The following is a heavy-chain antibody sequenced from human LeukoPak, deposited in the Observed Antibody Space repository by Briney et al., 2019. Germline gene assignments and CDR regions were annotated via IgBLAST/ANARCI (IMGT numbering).Heavy chain of an antibody. V-gene: IGHV3-11*06. J-gene: IGHJ4*02. CDR1: GFTFSDYY. Sequence: GGSLRLSCAASGFTFSDYYMSWIRQAPGKGLEWVSYISSSSSYTNYADSVKGRFTISRGNAKNSPYLQMNSLRAEDTAVYYCARDFYGSGSYYIYWGQGTLVTVSS. CDR3: ARDFYGSGSYYIY. D-gene: IGHD3-10*01. CDR2: ISSSSSYT.